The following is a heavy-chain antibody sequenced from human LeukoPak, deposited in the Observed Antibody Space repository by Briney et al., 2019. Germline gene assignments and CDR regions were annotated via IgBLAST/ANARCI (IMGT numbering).Heavy chain of an antibody. D-gene: IGHD2-2*01. CDR1: GFTFNTYA. CDR3: ARRSQGIVVVPAALDY. Sequence: PGRSLRLSCEASGFTFNTYAMHWVRQPPGKGLEWVALISYDGSDKIYTDSVKGRFTISRDNSESTLYLQMDSLRGDDAAVYYCARRSQGIVVVPAALDYWGQGTPVTVSS. J-gene: IGHJ4*02. CDR2: ISYDGSDK. V-gene: IGHV3-30*03.